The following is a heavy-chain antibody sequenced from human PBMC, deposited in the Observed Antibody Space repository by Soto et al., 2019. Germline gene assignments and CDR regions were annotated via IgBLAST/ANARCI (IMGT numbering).Heavy chain of an antibody. J-gene: IGHJ6*02. V-gene: IGHV1-69*01. Sequence: QVQLVQSGAEVKKPGSSVKVSCKASGGNFGSYAISWVRQAPGQGLEWMGGIIPITATANYAQKFQGRVTITADESTSTASMQLSSLRSEDTAVYYCARSQGSSTSLEIYYYYYYGMDVWGQGTTVTVSS. D-gene: IGHD2-2*01. CDR3: ARSQGSSTSLEIYYYYYYGMDV. CDR1: GGNFGSYA. CDR2: IIPITATA.